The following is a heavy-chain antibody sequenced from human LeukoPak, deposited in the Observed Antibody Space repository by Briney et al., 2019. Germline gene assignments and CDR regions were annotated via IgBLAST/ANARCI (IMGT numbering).Heavy chain of an antibody. Sequence: SETLSLTCTVSGGSISSYYWSWIRQPPGKGLEWIGYIYYSGSTNYNPSLKSRVTISVDTSKNQFSLKLSSVTAADTAVYYCARDGTGTFMYNWFDPLGQGTPVTVSS. CDR2: IYYSGST. CDR3: ARDGTGTFMYNWFDP. D-gene: IGHD1-1*01. CDR1: GGSISSYY. J-gene: IGHJ5*02. V-gene: IGHV4-59*01.